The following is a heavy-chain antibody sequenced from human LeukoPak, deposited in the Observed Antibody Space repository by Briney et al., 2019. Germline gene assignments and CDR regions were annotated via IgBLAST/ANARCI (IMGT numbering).Heavy chain of an antibody. V-gene: IGHV4-59*08. J-gene: IGHJ6*03. Sequence: PSETLSLTCTVSGGSISSYYWSWIRQPPGKALEWIGYIYYSGSHNYNPSLKSRVTISVDTSKNQFSLKLSSVAAADTAVYYCARAGYSYCGNYYYMDVWGKGTTVTVSS. D-gene: IGHD5-18*01. CDR2: IYYSGSH. CDR3: ARAGYSYCGNYYYMDV. CDR1: GGSISSYY.